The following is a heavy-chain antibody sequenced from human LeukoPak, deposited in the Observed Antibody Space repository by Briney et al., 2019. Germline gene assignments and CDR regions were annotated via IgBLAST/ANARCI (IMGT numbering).Heavy chain of an antibody. D-gene: IGHD6-19*01. V-gene: IGHV4-39*01. CDR1: GGSISSSSYY. Sequence: PSETLSLTCTVSGGSISSSSYYWGWIRQPPGKGLEWIGSIYYSGSTYYNPSLKSRVTISVDTSKNQFSLKLSSVTAADTAVHYCASSAVQWLPFDIWGQGTMVTVSS. J-gene: IGHJ3*02. CDR2: IYYSGST. CDR3: ASSAVQWLPFDI.